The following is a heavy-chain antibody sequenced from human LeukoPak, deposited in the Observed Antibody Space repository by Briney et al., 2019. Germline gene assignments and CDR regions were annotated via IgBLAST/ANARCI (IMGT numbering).Heavy chain of an antibody. CDR1: GYTFTGYY. Sequence: GASVKVSCKASGYTFTGYYMHWVRQAPAQGLEWIGWINPNSGGTNYAQKFQGRVTMTRDTSINTAYMELSRLRSDDTAVYYCARTSSYGYRDYYYYMDVWGKGTTVTVSS. CDR3: ARTSSYGYRDYYYYMDV. V-gene: IGHV1-2*02. D-gene: IGHD5-18*01. J-gene: IGHJ6*03. CDR2: INPNSGGT.